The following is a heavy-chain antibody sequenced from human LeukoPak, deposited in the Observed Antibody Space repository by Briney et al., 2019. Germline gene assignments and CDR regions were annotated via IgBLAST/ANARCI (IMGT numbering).Heavy chain of an antibody. D-gene: IGHD5-18*01. Sequence: PSETLSLTCTVSGGSISSSSYYWVWILQPQGMVWEWSGSIYYSISTYANPVKKRLITISVNTYNTQYSQKLSSVTAADAAVYYCASVDTAMGIDYWGQGTLVTV. CDR2: IYYSIST. CDR1: GGSISSSSYY. CDR3: ASVDTAMGIDY. J-gene: IGHJ4*02. V-gene: IGHV4-39*01.